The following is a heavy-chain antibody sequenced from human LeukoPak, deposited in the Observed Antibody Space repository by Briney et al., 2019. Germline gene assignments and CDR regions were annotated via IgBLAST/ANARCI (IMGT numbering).Heavy chain of an antibody. CDR3: ARGRYSSGWYFDY. CDR1: GFTFSSYS. V-gene: IGHV3-13*01. J-gene: IGHJ4*02. D-gene: IGHD6-19*01. CDR2: IGTAGDT. Sequence: PGGSLRLSCAASGFTFSSYSMNWVRQAPGKGLEWVSAIGTAGDTYYPGSVKGRFTISRENAKNSLYLQMNSLRAGDTAVYYCARGRYSSGWYFDYWGQGTLVTVSS.